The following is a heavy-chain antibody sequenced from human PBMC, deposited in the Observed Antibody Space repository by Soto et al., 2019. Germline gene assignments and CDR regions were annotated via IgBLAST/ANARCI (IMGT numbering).Heavy chain of an antibody. CDR2: IYYSGIT. D-gene: IGHD2-21*01. CDR3: ERDYSL. Sequence: WETLSLTCTVSGGSISSYYWSWIQQPPGKGLEWIGYIYYSGITNYNPSLKSRVTISVDTSKNQFSLKLSSVPAADTAVYYCERDYSLWGQGTLVTVSS. CDR1: GGSISSYY. J-gene: IGHJ4*02. V-gene: IGHV4-59*01.